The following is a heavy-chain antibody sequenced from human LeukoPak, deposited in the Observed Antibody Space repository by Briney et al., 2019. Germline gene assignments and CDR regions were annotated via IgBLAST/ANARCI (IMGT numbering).Heavy chain of an antibody. CDR1: GFTFSSYG. Sequence: PGGSLRLSCAASGFTFSSYGMHWVRQAPGKGLEWVSFIRYDGSNEYYADSVRGRFTISRDNSKNTLYLQMNSLRAEDTAVYYCARDRKGGDYFDYWGQGTLVTVSS. V-gene: IGHV3-30*02. CDR3: ARDRKGGDYFDY. J-gene: IGHJ4*02. CDR2: IRYDGSNE. D-gene: IGHD2-21*01.